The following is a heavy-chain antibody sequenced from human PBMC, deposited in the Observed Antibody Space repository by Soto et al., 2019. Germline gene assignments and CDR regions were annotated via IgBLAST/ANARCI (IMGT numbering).Heavy chain of an antibody. D-gene: IGHD1-26*01. J-gene: IGHJ4*02. CDR1: GYTFTNYV. Sequence: QVQLVQSGGEVKRPGASVKVSCKPSGYTFTNYVIDWVRQAPGQGLEWMGWISPFNGHTKYAQKFQGRATLTTDTSTSTSYMALTSLRFDDTAVYYCARDSGGGSYLAYWGQGTLVTVSS. V-gene: IGHV1-18*01. CDR2: ISPFNGHT. CDR3: ARDSGGGSYLAY.